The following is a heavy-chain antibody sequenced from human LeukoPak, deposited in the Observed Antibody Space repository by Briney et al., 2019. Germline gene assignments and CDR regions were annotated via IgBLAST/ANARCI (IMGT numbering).Heavy chain of an antibody. Sequence: QPGGSLRLSCAASGFTFSSYDMNWVRQAPGKGLEWVSYISSSGSTIYYADSVKGRVTISRDSYKNTLYLQMNSLRAEDAAVYYCAKAPVTTCSGAYCYPFDYWGQGTLVTVSS. V-gene: IGHV3-48*01. CDR2: ISSSGSTI. CDR1: GFTFSSYD. D-gene: IGHD2-15*01. J-gene: IGHJ4*02. CDR3: AKAPVTTCSGAYCYPFDY.